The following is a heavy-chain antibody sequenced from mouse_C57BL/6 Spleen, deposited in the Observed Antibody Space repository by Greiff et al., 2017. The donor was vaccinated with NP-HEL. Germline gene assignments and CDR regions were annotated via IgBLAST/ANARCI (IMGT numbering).Heavy chain of an antibody. V-gene: IGHV5-15*01. Sequence: EVMLVESGGGLVQPGGSLKLSCAASGFTFSDYGMAWVRQAPRKGPEWVAFISNLAYSIYYADTVTGRFTISRENAKNTLYLEMSSLRSEDTAMYYCARHYYGSRKYYAMDYWGQGTSVTVSS. D-gene: IGHD1-1*01. CDR3: ARHYYGSRKYYAMDY. CDR1: GFTFSDYG. J-gene: IGHJ4*01. CDR2: ISNLAYSI.